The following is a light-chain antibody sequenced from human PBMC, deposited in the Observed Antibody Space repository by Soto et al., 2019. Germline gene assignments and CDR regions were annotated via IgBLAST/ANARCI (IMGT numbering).Light chain of an antibody. CDR3: QQYNSWT. J-gene: IGKJ1*01. CDR2: KAS. V-gene: IGKV1-5*03. CDR1: QSISSW. Sequence: DIQMTQSPSTLSASVGARAPITCRASQSISSWLAWYQQKPGKAPKLLIYKASSLESGVPSRFSGSGSGTEFTLTISSLQPDDFATYYCQQYNSWTFGQGTKVDIK.